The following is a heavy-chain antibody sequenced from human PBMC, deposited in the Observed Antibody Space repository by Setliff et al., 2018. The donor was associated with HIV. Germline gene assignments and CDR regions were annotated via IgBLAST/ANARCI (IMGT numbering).Heavy chain of an antibody. J-gene: IGHJ4*02. Sequence: SETLSLTCAVSGDSVSNDNYYWGWIRQPPGKGLEWIGSFYYSGSIYYNPSLKSRVTISVDTPNNHFSLRLSSVTAADTALYYCARQNSGWGVGLYYFDYWGQGTLVTVSS. V-gene: IGHV4-39*01. CDR2: FYYSGSI. CDR1: GDSVSNDNYY. D-gene: IGHD6-19*01. CDR3: ARQNSGWGVGLYYFDY.